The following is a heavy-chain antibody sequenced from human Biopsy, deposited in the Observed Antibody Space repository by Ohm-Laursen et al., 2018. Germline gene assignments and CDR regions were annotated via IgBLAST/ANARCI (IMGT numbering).Heavy chain of an antibody. J-gene: IGHJ2*01. Sequence: PSETLSLTCTVSGGSISSYYWSWIRQPPGKGPKWIGYIYYTGSTNYNPSLKSRVTISVDTSMNHLSLRLTSVTAADTAVYYCARHAPSYSGSYWRYFDLWGRGTLVTVSS. CDR3: ARHAPSYSGSYWRYFDL. V-gene: IGHV4-59*08. CDR2: IYYTGST. CDR1: GGSISSYY. D-gene: IGHD1-26*01.